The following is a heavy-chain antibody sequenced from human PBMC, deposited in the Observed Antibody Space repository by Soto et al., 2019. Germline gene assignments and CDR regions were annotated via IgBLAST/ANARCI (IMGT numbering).Heavy chain of an antibody. D-gene: IGHD6-13*01. Sequence: GESLKISCKGSGYSFSSYWIGWVRQMPGKGLEWMGIIYPGDSDTRYSPSFQGQVTISADKSISTAYLQWSSLKASDTAMYYCARHLPPPYSSSWYGAYYYGMDVWGQGTTVTVSS. CDR3: ARHLPPPYSSSWYGAYYYGMDV. CDR1: GYSFSSYW. V-gene: IGHV5-51*01. J-gene: IGHJ6*02. CDR2: IYPGDSDT.